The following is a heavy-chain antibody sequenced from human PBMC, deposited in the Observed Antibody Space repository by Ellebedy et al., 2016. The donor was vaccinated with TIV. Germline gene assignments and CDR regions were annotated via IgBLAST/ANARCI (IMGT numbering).Heavy chain of an antibody. CDR1: GYTFASEW. CDR3: ARRDGDY. J-gene: IGHJ4*02. Sequence: KVSXXASGYTFASEWIGRVRQMPGRGLEWMGTVYPSDSDARYSPSFQGQVTISVDKSITTAYLQWSSLKASDTAMYYCARRDGDYWGQGTMVIVSS. CDR2: VYPSDSDA. V-gene: IGHV5-51*01.